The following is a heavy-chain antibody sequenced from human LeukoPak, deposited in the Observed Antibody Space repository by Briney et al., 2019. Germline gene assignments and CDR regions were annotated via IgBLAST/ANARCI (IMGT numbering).Heavy chain of an antibody. V-gene: IGHV3-66*02. CDR2: IYSGGST. J-gene: IGHJ4*02. D-gene: IGHD5-12*01. CDR3: ARDPRGATGDY. Sequence: GGSLRLSCAASGFTVSSNYMSWVRQAPGKGLEWVSVIYSGGSTYYADSVKGRFTISRDNSKNTLYLQMNSLRAEDTAVYYCARDPRGATGDYWGQGTLVTVSS. CDR1: GFTVSSNY.